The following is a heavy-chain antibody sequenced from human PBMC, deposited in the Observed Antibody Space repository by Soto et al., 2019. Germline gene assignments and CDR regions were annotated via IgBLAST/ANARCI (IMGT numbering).Heavy chain of an antibody. D-gene: IGHD2-2*01. CDR3: ARHLVPAAKHYYYYYGMDV. CDR2: IYPGDSDT. CDR1: GYSFTSYW. V-gene: IGHV5-51*01. Sequence: GESLKISCKGSGYSFTSYWIGWVRQMPGKGLEWMGIIYPGDSDTRYSPSFQGQVTISADKSISTAYLQLSSLKASDTAMYYCARHLVPAAKHYYYYYGMDVWGQGTTVTVSS. J-gene: IGHJ6*02.